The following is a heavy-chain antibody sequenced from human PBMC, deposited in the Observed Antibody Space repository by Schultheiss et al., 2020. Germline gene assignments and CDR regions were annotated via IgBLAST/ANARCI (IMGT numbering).Heavy chain of an antibody. Sequence: LSLTCAVYGGSFSGYYWSWIRQPPGKGLEWVSYISSSGSTIYYADSVKGRFTISRDNAKNSLYLQMNSLRAEDTAVYYCARGLIAVADTPIDYWGQGTLVTVSS. D-gene: IGHD6-19*01. CDR1: GGSFSGYY. CDR3: ARGLIAVADTPIDY. CDR2: ISSSGSTI. V-gene: IGHV3-11*04. J-gene: IGHJ4*02.